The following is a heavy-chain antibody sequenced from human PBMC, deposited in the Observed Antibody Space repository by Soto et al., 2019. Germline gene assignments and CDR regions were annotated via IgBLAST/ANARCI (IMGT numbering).Heavy chain of an antibody. V-gene: IGHV3-23*01. J-gene: IGHJ4*01. CDR1: GFTFSNYA. D-gene: IGHD6-19*01. CDR3: ARGLAVATSYYFDY. Sequence: PGGSLRLSCAASGFTFSNYAVTWVRQAPGKGLGWVSTISGSGGSTYYADSVKGRFTISRDNSKNTVFLQMNSLTADDTAIYYYARGLAVATSYYFDYWGQGTLGTVSS. CDR2: ISGSGGST.